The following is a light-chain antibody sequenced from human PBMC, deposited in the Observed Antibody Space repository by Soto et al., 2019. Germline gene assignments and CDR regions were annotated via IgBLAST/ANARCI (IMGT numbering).Light chain of an antibody. CDR2: LGS. CDR3: MQALQTPIT. V-gene: IGKV2-28*01. J-gene: IGKJ5*01. CDR1: QSLLHSNGYNF. Sequence: DIVMTQSPLSLPVTPGEPASISCRSSQSLLHSNGYNFLDWYLQKPGQPPQLLIYLGSNRASGVPDRFSGSESGTDFTLKISRVEAEDVGVYYCMQALQTPITFGQGTRLEIK.